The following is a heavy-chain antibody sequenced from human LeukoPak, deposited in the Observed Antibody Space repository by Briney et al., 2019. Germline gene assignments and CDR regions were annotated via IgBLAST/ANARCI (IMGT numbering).Heavy chain of an antibody. CDR2: LIPFLGTP. D-gene: IGHD3-22*01. V-gene: IGHV1-69*05. Sequence: SVKVSCKPSGATLNTYAISWVRQAPGQGLEWMGGLIPFLGTPRYAQKFQGRVTITTDESTGTVYMEVTSLRFEDTALYYCARDYDGSGSYYFGYWGQGTLVTVSS. J-gene: IGHJ4*01. CDR3: ARDYDGSGSYYFGY. CDR1: GATLNTYA.